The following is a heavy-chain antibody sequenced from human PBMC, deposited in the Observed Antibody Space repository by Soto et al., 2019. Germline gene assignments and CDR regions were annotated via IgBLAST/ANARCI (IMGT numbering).Heavy chain of an antibody. CDR3: ARARDYDFWSGLLFYGMDV. Sequence: VGSLRLSCADSGFTFSNYAMSWVRQAPGKGLEWVSGISSVGTTTYYADSVKGRFTISRDNFKRTLDLQMSSLRAEDTATYYCARARDYDFWSGLLFYGMDVWGQGTTVTVSS. V-gene: IGHV3-23*01. CDR2: ISSVGTTT. CDR1: GFTFSNYA. D-gene: IGHD3-3*01. J-gene: IGHJ6*02.